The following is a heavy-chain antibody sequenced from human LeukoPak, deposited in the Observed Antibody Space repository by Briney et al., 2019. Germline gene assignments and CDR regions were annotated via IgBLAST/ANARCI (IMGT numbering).Heavy chain of an antibody. CDR2: ISGSGGST. CDR1: RFTFRHYA. Sequence: GWCLSLSRLACRFTFRHYAMSWVGQAAGKGLEGVSAISGSGGSTYYADSVKGRFTISRDNSETTLYLPVNSLSAEDAAVYYCAKDDRIAAAGTAGRYWGEETLLSLSS. CDR3: AKDDRIAAAGTAGRY. J-gene: IGHJ4*02. V-gene: IGHV3-23*01. D-gene: IGHD6-13*01.